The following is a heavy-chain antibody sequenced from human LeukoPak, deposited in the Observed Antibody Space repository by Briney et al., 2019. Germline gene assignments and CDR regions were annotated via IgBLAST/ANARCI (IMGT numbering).Heavy chain of an antibody. V-gene: IGHV1-2*02. CDR1: GYTFTGYY. CDR2: INPNSGGT. CDR3: ARDSSRSHYYDSSGYYFNNWLVP. D-gene: IGHD3-22*01. Sequence: ASVKVSCKASGYTFTGYYMHWVRQAPGQGLEWMGWINPNSGGTNYAQRFQGRVTMTRDTSISTAYMELSRLRSDDTAVYYCARDSSRSHYYDSSGYYFNNWLVPWGQGTLVTVSS. J-gene: IGHJ5*02.